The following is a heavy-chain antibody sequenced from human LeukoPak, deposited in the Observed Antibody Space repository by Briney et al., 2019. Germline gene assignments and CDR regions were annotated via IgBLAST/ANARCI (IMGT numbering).Heavy chain of an antibody. Sequence: GSLRLSCAASGFSFGTYSMHWARQVPGKGLEWVAVIWYDGSNEDYADSVKGRFTISRDNSKNTLYLQMNSLRVEDTAVYYCAREMAVWGQGALVTVSS. CDR3: AREMAV. V-gene: IGHV3-33*01. CDR1: GFSFGTYS. CDR2: IWYDGSNE. J-gene: IGHJ4*02. D-gene: IGHD2-8*01.